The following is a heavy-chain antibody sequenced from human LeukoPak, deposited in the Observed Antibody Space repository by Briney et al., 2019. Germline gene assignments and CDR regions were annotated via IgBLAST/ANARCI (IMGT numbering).Heavy chain of an antibody. V-gene: IGHV3-23*01. CDR3: VKGGYDFVEVAYFDF. CDR2: IIASSGST. J-gene: IGHJ4*02. D-gene: IGHD5-12*01. CDR1: GFSFNNYA. Sequence: PGGSLRLSCAASGFSFNNYAMGWVRQAPGKGLEWVSIIIASSGSTFYADSVKGRFTISRDNSKNTLYLQMKSLRVEDTAVYYCVKGGYDFVEVAYFDFWGQGTLVTVSS.